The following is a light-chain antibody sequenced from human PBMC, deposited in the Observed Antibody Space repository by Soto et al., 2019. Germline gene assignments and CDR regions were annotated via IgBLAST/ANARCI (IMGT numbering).Light chain of an antibody. CDR3: QQFAISWLT. CDR1: QSIGSSY. Sequence: ENVLTQSPGTLSLSPGERATLSCRASQSIGSSYLAWYQQKPGHAPRLIIYGTSSRATGIPDRFSGSGSGTDFTLTISRLEPEDFAVYYCQQFAISWLTFGQGTKVEIK. J-gene: IGKJ1*01. V-gene: IGKV3-20*01. CDR2: GTS.